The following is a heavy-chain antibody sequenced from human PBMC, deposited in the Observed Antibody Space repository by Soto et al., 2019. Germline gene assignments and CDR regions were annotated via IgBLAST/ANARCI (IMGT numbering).Heavy chain of an antibody. CDR1: GFAFSSYD. J-gene: IGHJ4*02. D-gene: IGHD2-2*01. V-gene: IGHV3-13*01. CDR2: IGTAGDT. Sequence: GGSLRLSCAASGFAFSSYDMHWVRQDTGKGLEWVSAIGTAGDTYYPGSVKGRFTISRENAKNSLYLQMNSLRAGDTAVYYCARDKPAKLVPYYFDYWGQGTLVTVSS. CDR3: ARDKPAKLVPYYFDY.